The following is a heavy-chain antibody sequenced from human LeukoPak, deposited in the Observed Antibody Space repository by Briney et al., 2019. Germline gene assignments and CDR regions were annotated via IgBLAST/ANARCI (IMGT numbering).Heavy chain of an antibody. D-gene: IGHD3-10*01. J-gene: IGHJ4*02. CDR2: IKSKTDGGTT. V-gene: IGHV3-15*01. CDR3: IPNYGSGSNDY. Sequence: GGSLRLSCAASGFTFSNAWMSWVRQAPGKGLEWVGRIKSKTDGGTTDYAAPVKGRFTISRDDSKNTLYLQMNSPKTEDTAVYYCIPNYGSGSNDYWGQGTLVTVSS. CDR1: GFTFSNAW.